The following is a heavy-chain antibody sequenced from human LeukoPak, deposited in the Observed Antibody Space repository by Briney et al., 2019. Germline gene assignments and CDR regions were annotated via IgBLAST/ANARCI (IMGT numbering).Heavy chain of an antibody. CDR3: AKAAYQLRAFGVYYYYGMDV. J-gene: IGHJ6*02. D-gene: IGHD2-2*01. Sequence: GGSLRLSCAASGFTFSSYAMSWVRQAPGKGLEWVSAISGSGGSTYYADSVKGRFTISRDNSKNTLYLQMNSLRAEDTAVYYCAKAAYQLRAFGVYYYYGMDVWGQGTTVTVSS. CDR1: GFTFSSYA. V-gene: IGHV3-23*01. CDR2: ISGSGGST.